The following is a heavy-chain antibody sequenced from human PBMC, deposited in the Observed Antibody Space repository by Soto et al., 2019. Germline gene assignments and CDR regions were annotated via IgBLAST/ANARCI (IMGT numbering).Heavy chain of an antibody. J-gene: IGHJ6*03. D-gene: IGHD3-3*01. CDR3: AILGATYYDFWSGYPNMDV. V-gene: IGHV1-8*01. Sequence: QVQLVQSGAEVKKPGASVKVSCKASGYTFTSYDITWVRQATGQGLEWMGWMNPNSGNTGYAQKFQGRVTMTRNTSISTAYMELSSRRSEDTAVYYCAILGATYYDFWSGYPNMDVWGKGTTVTVSS. CDR1: GYTFTSYD. CDR2: MNPNSGNT.